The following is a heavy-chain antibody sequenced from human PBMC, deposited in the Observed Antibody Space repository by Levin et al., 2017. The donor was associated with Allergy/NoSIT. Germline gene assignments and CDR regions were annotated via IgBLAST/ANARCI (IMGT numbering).Heavy chain of an antibody. CDR1: GFTFSNAW. CDR3: TTESVLRWDSDAFDI. J-gene: IGHJ3*02. CDR2: IKSKTDGGTT. D-gene: IGHD5-12*01. V-gene: IGHV3-15*01. Sequence: GGSLRLSCAASGFTFSNAWMSWVRQAPGKGLEWVGRIKSKTDGGTTDYAAPVKGRFTISRDDSKNTLYLQMNSLKTEDTAVYYCTTESVLRWDSDAFDIWGQGTMVTVSS.